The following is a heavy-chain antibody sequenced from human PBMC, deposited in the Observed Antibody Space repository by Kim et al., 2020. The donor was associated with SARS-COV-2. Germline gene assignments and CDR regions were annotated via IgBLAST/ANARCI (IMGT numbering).Heavy chain of an antibody. CDR1: GGSLSGYS. CDR2: INHSGGT. CDR3: ARGHVGVVPAPILGLGPFYYYYNMDV. J-gene: IGHJ6*03. D-gene: IGHD2-2*01. Sequence: SETLSLTCVVYGGSLSGYSWNWIRQPPGKGLEWIGEINHSGGTKSSPSPKSRVTMSIDTSKSQFSLRLTSVTAADSAVYFCARGHVGVVPAPILGLGPFYYYYNMDVWGRGATVTVSS. V-gene: IGHV4-34*01.